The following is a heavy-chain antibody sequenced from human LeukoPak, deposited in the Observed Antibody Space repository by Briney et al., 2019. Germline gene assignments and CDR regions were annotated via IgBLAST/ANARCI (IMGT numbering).Heavy chain of an antibody. J-gene: IGHJ4*02. Sequence: GGPLRLSCAASGFTFSSYAMSWVRQAPGKGLEWVSAISGSGGSTYYADSVKGRFTISRDNSKNTLYLQMNSLRAEDTAVYYCAKDRSHGDYGEGIDYWGQGTLVTVSS. D-gene: IGHD4-17*01. CDR2: ISGSGGST. V-gene: IGHV3-23*01. CDR1: GFTFSSYA. CDR3: AKDRSHGDYGEGIDY.